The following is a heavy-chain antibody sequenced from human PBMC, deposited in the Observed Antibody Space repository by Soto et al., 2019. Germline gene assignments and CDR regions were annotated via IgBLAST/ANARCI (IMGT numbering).Heavy chain of an antibody. CDR2: ISYDGSNK. CDR1: GLPYSSYG. Sequence: QVQLVESGGGVVQPGRSLRLSCAASGLPYSSYGMHWVRQAPGKGLEWVAHISYDGSNKHYTDSVKGRFTISRDNSKNMLYLQMSSLRAEDTAVYYCAGGQYYFDYCGQGTRDSVSS. CDR3: AGGQYYFDY. D-gene: IGHD2-15*01. J-gene: IGHJ4*02. V-gene: IGHV3-30*03.